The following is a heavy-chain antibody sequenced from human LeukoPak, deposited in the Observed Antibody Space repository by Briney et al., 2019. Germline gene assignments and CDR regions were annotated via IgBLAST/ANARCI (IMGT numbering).Heavy chain of an antibody. D-gene: IGHD3-10*01. CDR3: ARDRLGERGWFDP. CDR2: IYTSGST. Sequence: PSETLSLTCTVSGGSISSGSYYWSWIRQPAGKGLEWIGRIYTSGSTNYNPSLKSRVTISVDKSKNQFSLKLSSVTAADTAVYYCARDRLGERGWFDPWGQGTLVTVSS. V-gene: IGHV4-61*02. J-gene: IGHJ5*02. CDR1: GGSISSGSYY.